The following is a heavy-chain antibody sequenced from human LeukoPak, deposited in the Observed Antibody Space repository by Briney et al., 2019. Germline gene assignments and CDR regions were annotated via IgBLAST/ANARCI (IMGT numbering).Heavy chain of an antibody. CDR2: IRFDGTNE. J-gene: IGHJ4*02. D-gene: IGHD6-13*01. CDR3: AKDLDGSWYGFTY. CDR1: GFTFGGYG. Sequence: PGGSLRLSCAASGFTFGGYGMHWVRQAPGKGLEWVAFIRFDGTNEYYADSVKGRFTISRDNSKNTLYLQMNSLRVEDTAVYYCAKDLDGSWYGFTYWGQGTLVTVSS. V-gene: IGHV3-30*02.